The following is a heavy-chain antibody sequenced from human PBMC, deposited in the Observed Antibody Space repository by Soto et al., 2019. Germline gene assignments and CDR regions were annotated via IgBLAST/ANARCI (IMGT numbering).Heavy chain of an antibody. CDR3: AKWAVVVITSLNGYFDL. V-gene: IGHV3-23*01. Sequence: EVQLLESGGGLVQPGGSLRLSCAASGFTFSSYAMSWVRQAPGKGLAWVSAISGSGGSTYYADSVKGRFTIARDNSKNTRYLQMNSLRAEDTAVYYCAKWAVVVITSLNGYFDLWGRGTLVTVSS. D-gene: IGHD3-22*01. CDR1: GFTFSSYA. J-gene: IGHJ2*01. CDR2: ISGSGGST.